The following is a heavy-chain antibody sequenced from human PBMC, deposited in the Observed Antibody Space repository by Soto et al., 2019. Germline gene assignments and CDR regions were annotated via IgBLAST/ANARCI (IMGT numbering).Heavy chain of an antibody. V-gene: IGHV3-30-3*01. CDR1: GFTFSSYA. Sequence: QVQLVESGGGVVQPGRSLRLSCAASGFTFSSYAMHWVRQAPGKGLEWVAVISYDGSNKYYADSVKGRFTISRDNSKNTLSLQMNSLRAEDTAVYYCARDTIAVAGTVPGDYWGQGTLVTVSS. CDR2: ISYDGSNK. D-gene: IGHD6-19*01. J-gene: IGHJ4*02. CDR3: ARDTIAVAGTVPGDY.